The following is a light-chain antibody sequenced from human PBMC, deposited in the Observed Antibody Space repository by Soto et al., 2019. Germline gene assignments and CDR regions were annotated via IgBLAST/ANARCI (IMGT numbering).Light chain of an antibody. V-gene: IGLV2-14*01. CDR3: SQYPSSSPWV. J-gene: IGLJ1*01. CDR2: DVS. CDR1: SSDVGGYNY. Sequence: QSVLTQPASVSGSPGQSITISCTGTSSDVGGYNYVSWYQQHPGKAPKLMIYDVSNRPSGVSNRFSGSKSGNTASLTISGLRAEEEVVYSCSQYPSSSPWVLGTGTRVTVL.